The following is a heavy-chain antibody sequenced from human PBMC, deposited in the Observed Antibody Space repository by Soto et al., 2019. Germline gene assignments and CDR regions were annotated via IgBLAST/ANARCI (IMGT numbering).Heavy chain of an antibody. CDR3: ATALGPTTGIGY. CDR1: GAAVTSGSYY. D-gene: IGHD2-8*02. V-gene: IGHV4-61*01. CDR2: VLQGANT. Sequence: PSETLSLTCSGSGAAVTSGSYYWSWMRQSPGQGLECIGYVLQGANTNYNPSLKGRVTISVDTSRNQFSLDLTSVPAADTAVYYCATALGPTTGIGYWGQGTLVTVSS. J-gene: IGHJ4*02.